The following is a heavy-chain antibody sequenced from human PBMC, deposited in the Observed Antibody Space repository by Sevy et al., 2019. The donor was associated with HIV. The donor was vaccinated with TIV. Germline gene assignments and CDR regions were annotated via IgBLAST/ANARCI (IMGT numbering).Heavy chain of an antibody. CDR1: GFIFDDYG. CDR3: ARDLVATVTSRGYFDY. CDR2: ISHDGGKK. D-gene: IGHD4-17*01. J-gene: IGHJ4*02. V-gene: IGHV3-30*03. Sequence: GGSLRLSCVGSGFIFDDYGMHWVRQAPGKGLEWVALISHDGGKKYYADSVKGRFTISRDNSKNTLYLQMNSLRAEDTAVYYCARDLVATVTSRGYFDYWGQGTLVTVSS.